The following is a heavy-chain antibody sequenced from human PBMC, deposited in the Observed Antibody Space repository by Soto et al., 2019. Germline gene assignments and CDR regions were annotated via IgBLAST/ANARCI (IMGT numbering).Heavy chain of an antibody. CDR3: AREVYSSGTTAMDV. J-gene: IGHJ6*03. V-gene: IGHV1-2*04. D-gene: IGHD1-7*01. CDR2: INPNSGGT. CDR1: GYTFTGYY. Sequence: GASVKVSCKASGYTFTGYYMHWVRQAPGQGLEWMGWINPNSGGTNYAQKFQGWVTMTRDTSISTAYMELSRLRSDDTAVYYCAREVYSSGTTAMDVWGKGTTVTVSS.